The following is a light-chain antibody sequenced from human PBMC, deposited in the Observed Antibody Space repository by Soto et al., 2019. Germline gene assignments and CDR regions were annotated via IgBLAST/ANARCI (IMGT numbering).Light chain of an antibody. CDR1: QSIGDS. CDR2: DVS. CDR3: QQYNSYPIT. V-gene: IGKV1-5*01. Sequence: GDRVTITCRASQSIGDSLAWYQQKPGKAPYLLISDVSSLERGVPSRFSGSGSGTEFTLTISSMQPDDFATFYCQQYNSYPITFGQGTRLEN. J-gene: IGKJ5*01.